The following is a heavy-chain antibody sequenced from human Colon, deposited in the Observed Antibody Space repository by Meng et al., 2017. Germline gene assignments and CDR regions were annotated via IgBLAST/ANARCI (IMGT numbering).Heavy chain of an antibody. CDR2: IDWDDRK. V-gene: IGHV2-70*04. D-gene: IGHD5-18*01. CDR1: GFSLSTSGIR. CDR3: ARSQDSYGDYFDY. J-gene: IGHJ4*02. Sequence: SGPMLVKPTQTLTLTCTFSGFSLSTSGIRVIWIRQPPGKALEWLALIDWDDRKFYSTSLKTRLTISKDTSKNQVVLTVTNMDPVDTATYYCARSQDSYGDYFDYWGRGSLVTVSS.